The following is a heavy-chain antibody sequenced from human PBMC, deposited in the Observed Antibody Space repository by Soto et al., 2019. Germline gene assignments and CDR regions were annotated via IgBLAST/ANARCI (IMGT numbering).Heavy chain of an antibody. D-gene: IGHD6-13*01. CDR1: GGSVSSGSYY. V-gene: IGHV4-61*01. J-gene: IGHJ4*02. CDR2: ILSSGST. CDR3: ARQRIAAAQYYFDY. Sequence: QVQLQESGPELVKPSETLSLTCTVSGGSVSSGSYYWTWIRQSPGKGLEWMGYILSSGSTDYNPSLKSRVTISVDTSKNEFSLKLRSVTAADTSVYYCARQRIAAAQYYFDYCGQGMLVTVSS.